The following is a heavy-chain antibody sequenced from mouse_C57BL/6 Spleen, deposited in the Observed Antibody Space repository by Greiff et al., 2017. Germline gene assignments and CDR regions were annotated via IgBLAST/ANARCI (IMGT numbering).Heavy chain of an antibody. J-gene: IGHJ4*01. V-gene: IGHV1-80*01. CDR2: IYPGDGDT. CDR1: GYAFSSYW. D-gene: IGHD2-5*01. CDR3: ARQGNFYYSKEYYYAMDY. Sequence: VQLQESGAELVKPGASVKISCKASGYAFSSYWMNWVKQRPGTGLEWIGQIYPGDGDTNYNGKFKGKATLTADKPSSTAYMQLSSLTSEDSAVYFCARQGNFYYSKEYYYAMDYWGQGTSVTVSS.